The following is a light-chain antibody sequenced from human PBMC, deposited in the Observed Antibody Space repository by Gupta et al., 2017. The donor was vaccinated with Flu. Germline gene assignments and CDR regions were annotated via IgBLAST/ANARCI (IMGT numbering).Light chain of an antibody. J-gene: IGKJ2*01. CDR2: WSS. Sequence: DIVMTQSQEYLAVSLGDRATINCKSSQSVCWDSDKKNYLAWYQQKPGQPPKVLFYWSSTRESGVPDRFGGSGSATDFTLTISSLQAEDVAVYYCQQYYSSPYTFGQGTKLEI. CDR3: QQYYSSPYT. CDR1: QSVCWDSDKKNY. V-gene: IGKV4-1*01.